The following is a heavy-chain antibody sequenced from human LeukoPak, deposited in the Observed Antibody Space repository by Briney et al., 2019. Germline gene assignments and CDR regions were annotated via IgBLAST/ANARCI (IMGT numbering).Heavy chain of an antibody. Sequence: GGSLRLSCAASGFTFSSYAMNWVRQAPGKGLEWVSAISGSGGITYFADSVKGRFTISRDNSKSTLYLQMNSLRAEDTAVYYCAKDPNFYYCMDVWGKGTTVTISS. V-gene: IGHV3-23*01. J-gene: IGHJ6*03. CDR2: ISGSGGIT. CDR3: AKDPNFYYCMDV. CDR1: GFTFSSYA.